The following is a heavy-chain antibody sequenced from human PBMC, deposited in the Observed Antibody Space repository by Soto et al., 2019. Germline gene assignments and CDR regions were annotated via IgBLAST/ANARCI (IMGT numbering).Heavy chain of an antibody. CDR3: ARVLSLLDWLFEADYFDY. CDR2: ISSSGSTI. Sequence: GGSLRLSCAASGFTFSDYYMSWIRQAPGKGLEWVSYISSSGSTIYYADSVKGRFTISRDNAKNSLYLQMNSLRAEDTAVYYCARVLSLLDWLFEADYFDYWGQGTLVTVSS. CDR1: GFTFSDYY. V-gene: IGHV3-11*01. D-gene: IGHD3-9*01. J-gene: IGHJ4*02.